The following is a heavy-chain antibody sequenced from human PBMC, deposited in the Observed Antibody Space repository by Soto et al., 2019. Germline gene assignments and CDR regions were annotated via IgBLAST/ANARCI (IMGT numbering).Heavy chain of an antibody. J-gene: IGHJ4*02. Sequence: QVQLVQSGAEVRSPGASVKVSCQASGYTFSTYGVVWVRQAPGEGLEWMGWISASNGDTYYAEKFRNRVTMTTDTSTTTAYMELRSLRSDDTAMYFCSRVAVDREWSTSPFDYWGQGSLLTVSS. D-gene: IGHD3-3*01. CDR1: GYTFSTYG. V-gene: IGHV1-18*01. CDR2: ISASNGDT. CDR3: SRVAVDREWSTSPFDY.